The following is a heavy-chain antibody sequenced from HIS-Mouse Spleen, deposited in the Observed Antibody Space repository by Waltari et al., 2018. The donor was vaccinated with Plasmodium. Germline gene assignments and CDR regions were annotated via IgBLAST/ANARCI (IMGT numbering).Heavy chain of an antibody. V-gene: IGHV4-38-2*02. CDR2: IYHSGST. CDR1: GYSISSGYY. CDR3: ARDPGYSSSWYWFDP. D-gene: IGHD6-13*01. Sequence: QVQLQESGPGLVKPSETLSLTCTVSGYSISSGYYWGWIRQPPGKGLEWIGSIYHSGSTYYNPSLKSRVNISVDTSKNQFSLKLSSVTAADTAVYYCARDPGYSSSWYWFDPWGQGTLVTVSS. J-gene: IGHJ5*02.